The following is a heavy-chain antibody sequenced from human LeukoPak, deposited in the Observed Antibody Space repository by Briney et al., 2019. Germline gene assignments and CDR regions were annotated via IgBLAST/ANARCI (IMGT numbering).Heavy chain of an antibody. D-gene: IGHD4-23*01. J-gene: IGHJ3*02. CDR1: GGSISSYY. V-gene: IGHV4-59*01. CDR3: ARWGSGGFDI. CDR2: IYNSGST. Sequence: PSETLSLTCTVSGGSISSYYWSWIRQPPGKGLEWIGYIYNSGSTNYNPSLKSRVTISVDTSKNQFSLKLSSVTAADTAVYYCARWGSGGFDIWGQGTMATVSS.